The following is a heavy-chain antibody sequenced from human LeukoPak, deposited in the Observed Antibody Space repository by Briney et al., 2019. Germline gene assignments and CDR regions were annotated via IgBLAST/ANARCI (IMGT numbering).Heavy chain of an antibody. Sequence: PSETLSLTCAVSGYSISSDYYWGCIRQPPGKGLEWIGSIYHTGNTYYRPSLKSRITMSVDTSKNQFSLKLRSVTAADTAVYYCARVDYSDSSTYPGSWYFDLWGRGTLVTVSS. D-gene: IGHD3-22*01. CDR3: ARVDYSDSSTYPGSWYFDL. CDR1: GYSISSDYY. J-gene: IGHJ2*01. V-gene: IGHV4-38-2*01. CDR2: IYHTGNT.